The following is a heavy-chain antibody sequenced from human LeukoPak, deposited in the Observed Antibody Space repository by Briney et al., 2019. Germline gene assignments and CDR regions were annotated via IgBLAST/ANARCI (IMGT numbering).Heavy chain of an antibody. CDR3: ASDSSSWYGGTN. V-gene: IGHV3-66*02. D-gene: IGHD6-13*01. CDR1: GFTVSSNY. CDR2: IYSGGST. Sequence: GGSLRLSCAASGFTVSSNYMSWVRQAPGKGLEWVSVIYSGGSTYYADSVKGRFTISRDNSKNTLYLQMNSLRAEDTAVYYCASDSSSWYGGTNWGQRTLVIVSS. J-gene: IGHJ4*02.